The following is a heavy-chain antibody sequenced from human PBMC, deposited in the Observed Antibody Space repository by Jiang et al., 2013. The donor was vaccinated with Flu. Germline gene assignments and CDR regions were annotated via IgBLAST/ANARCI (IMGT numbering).Heavy chain of an antibody. CDR1: GASVFSDTAT. Sequence: QTLSLTCVISGASVFSDTATWNWIRQSPSRGLEWLGRTYYRSKWYNDYAESVKGRITIIPDTPKNRFSLQLDSVTPEDTAIYYCAGYYSGGHYGMDVWGQGTTVTVSS. J-gene: IGHJ6*02. CDR3: AGYYSGGHYGMDV. D-gene: IGHD6-19*01. CDR2: TYYRSKWYN. V-gene: IGHV6-1*01.